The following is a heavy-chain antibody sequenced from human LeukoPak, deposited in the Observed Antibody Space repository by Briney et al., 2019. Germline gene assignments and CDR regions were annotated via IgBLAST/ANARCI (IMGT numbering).Heavy chain of an antibody. J-gene: IGHJ5*02. CDR2: IFYSGNT. Sequence: SETLSLTCAVSGGSVNSGTHSWSWIRQPPGKGLEYIGYIFYSGNTYYNPSLKSRLSISIETSKNQFSLKLSSVTAADTAVYYCARGKQWLVFGLNWFDPWGQGTLVTVSS. D-gene: IGHD6-19*01. V-gene: IGHV4-30-4*07. CDR3: ARGKQWLVFGLNWFDP. CDR1: GGSVNSGTHS.